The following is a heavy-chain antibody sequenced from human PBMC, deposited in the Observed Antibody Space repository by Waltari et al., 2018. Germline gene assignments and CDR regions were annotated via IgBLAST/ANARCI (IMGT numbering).Heavy chain of an antibody. V-gene: IGHV3-21*01. CDR2: ISSRSSYI. CDR3: ARVATTSY. J-gene: IGHJ4*02. Sequence: EVQLVESGGGLVKPGGSLRLSCAASGFTFSSYSMNWVRQAPGKGLEWVSSISSRSSYIYYADSVKGRFTSSRDNAKNSLYLQMNSLRAEDTAVYYCARVATTSYWGQGTLVTVSS. D-gene: IGHD1-26*01. CDR1: GFTFSSYS.